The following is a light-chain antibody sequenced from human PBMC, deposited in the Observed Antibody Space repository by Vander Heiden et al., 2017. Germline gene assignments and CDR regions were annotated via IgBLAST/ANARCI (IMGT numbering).Light chain of an antibody. CDR3: TSYAGSNNWV. CDR2: DVS. V-gene: IGLV2-8*01. Sequence: QSALTQPPSASAAPGQSDSISCTRTGSDVGGYNSVSWYQHHPGKAPKLMIYDVSKRPSGVPHRFSGSKSGNTASLTVSGLQAEDEADYYCTSYAGSNNWVFGGGTKLTVL. CDR1: GSDVGGYNS. J-gene: IGLJ3*02.